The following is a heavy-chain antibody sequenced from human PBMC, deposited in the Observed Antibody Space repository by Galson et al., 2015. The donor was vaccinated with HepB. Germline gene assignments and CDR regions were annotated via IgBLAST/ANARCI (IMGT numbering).Heavy chain of an antibody. J-gene: IGHJ4*02. CDR1: GVTFSNSA. CDR2: ISGSGDTT. V-gene: IGHV3-23*01. CDR3: AARRGVANLFCYDF. D-gene: IGHD2-15*01. Sequence: SLRLSCAAPGVTFSNSAMGWVRQAPGKGLEWVSTISGSGDTTYYSDSVKGRFTISRDNSKNTVYLQMDSLRAEDTAIFYCAARRGVANLFCYDFWGQGTLVTVSS.